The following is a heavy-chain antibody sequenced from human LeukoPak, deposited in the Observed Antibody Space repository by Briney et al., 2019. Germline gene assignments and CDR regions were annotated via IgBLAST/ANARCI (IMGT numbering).Heavy chain of an antibody. CDR1: GGTFSSYA. Sequence: GASVKVSCKASGGTFSSYAISWVRQAPGQGLEWMGGIIPIFGTANYAQKFQGRVTITADESTSTAYMELSSLRSEDTAVYYCARDIEYSFRYYYYGMDVWGQGTTVTVSS. D-gene: IGHD5-18*01. J-gene: IGHJ6*02. V-gene: IGHV1-69*13. CDR3: ARDIEYSFRYYYYGMDV. CDR2: IIPIFGTA.